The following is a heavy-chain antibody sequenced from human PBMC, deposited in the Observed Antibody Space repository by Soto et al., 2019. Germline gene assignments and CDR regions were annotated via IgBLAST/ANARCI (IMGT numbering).Heavy chain of an antibody. Sequence: PSETLSLTCTVSGGSISTHYWSWVRQVPGRGLEWIGYIYYNGNSNHNPSLKGRVSVSIAPSKSQFSLELTSVSAADTAVYYCAGGYYYVRSRPYLYIYGMDVWDQGTKVTVYS. V-gene: IGHV4-59*11. J-gene: IGHJ6*02. CDR1: GGSISTHY. CDR2: IYYNGNS. CDR3: AGGYYYVRSRPYLYIYGMDV. D-gene: IGHD3-10*02.